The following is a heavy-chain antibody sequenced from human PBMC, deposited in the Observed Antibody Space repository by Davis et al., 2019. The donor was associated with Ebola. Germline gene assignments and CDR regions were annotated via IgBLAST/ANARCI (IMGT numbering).Heavy chain of an antibody. D-gene: IGHD3-22*01. CDR2: IKQDGSEK. J-gene: IGHJ3*02. CDR1: GFTFSGYG. CDR3: ARDDDSSVSFDI. V-gene: IGHV3-7*03. Sequence: GESLKISCAASGFTFSGYGMHWVRQAPGKGLEWVANIKQDGSEKSYVDSVKGRFTISRDNAKNSLYLQMNSLRAEDTAVYYCARDDDSSVSFDIWGQGTMVTVSS.